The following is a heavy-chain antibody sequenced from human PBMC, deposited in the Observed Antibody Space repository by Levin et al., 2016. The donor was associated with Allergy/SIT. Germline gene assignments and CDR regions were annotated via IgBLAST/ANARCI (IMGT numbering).Heavy chain of an antibody. CDR2: IDPSDSYT. J-gene: IGHJ5*02. Sequence: VRQMPGKGLEYMGRIDPSDSYTNYSPSFQGHVTISVDTSISTAYLQWSSLKASDTAVYYCARTFGSYRPDLWAQGTLVTVSS. V-gene: IGHV5-10-1*01. D-gene: IGHD1-26*01. CDR3: ARTFGSYRPDL.